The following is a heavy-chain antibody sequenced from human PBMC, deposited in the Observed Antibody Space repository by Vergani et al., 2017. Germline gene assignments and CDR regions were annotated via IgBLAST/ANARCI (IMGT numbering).Heavy chain of an antibody. V-gene: IGHV5-51*01. D-gene: IGHD2-21*01. CDR2: IYPDDSET. Sequence: EVQLVQSGPEVKKPGDSLTISCQGFGFGFSSSWIGWVRQRPGKGLEWIGIIYPDDSETRYSPAFQGQVTISADRSKSTTFLKWSSLKASDTAVYYCARRQYVHSWVVSWFDPWGQGTQVTVSS. J-gene: IGHJ5*02. CDR1: GFGFSSSW. CDR3: ARRQYVHSWVVSWFDP.